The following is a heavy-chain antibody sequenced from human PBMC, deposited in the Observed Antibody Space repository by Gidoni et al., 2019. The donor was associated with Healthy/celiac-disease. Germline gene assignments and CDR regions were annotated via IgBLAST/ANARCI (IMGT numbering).Heavy chain of an antibody. CDR3: AKDRILGRITMVRGVIEDY. V-gene: IGHV3-23*01. J-gene: IGHJ4*02. Sequence: GRFTISRDNSKNTLYLQMNSLRAEDTAVYYCAKDRILGRITMVRGVIEDYWGQGTLVTVSS. D-gene: IGHD3-10*01.